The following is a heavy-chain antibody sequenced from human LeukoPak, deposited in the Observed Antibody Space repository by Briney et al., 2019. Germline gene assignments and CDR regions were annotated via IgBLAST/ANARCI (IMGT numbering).Heavy chain of an antibody. CDR1: GNSISSGGYY. D-gene: IGHD5-18*01. CDR3: ASFGYSETFDY. V-gene: IGHV4-61*08. Sequence: SETLSLTCTVSGNSISSGGYYWSWIRQHPGKGLEWIGYIYYSGSTNYNPSLKSRVTISVDTSKNQFSLKLSSVTAADTAVYYCASFGYSETFDYWGQGTLVTVSS. J-gene: IGHJ4*02. CDR2: IYYSGST.